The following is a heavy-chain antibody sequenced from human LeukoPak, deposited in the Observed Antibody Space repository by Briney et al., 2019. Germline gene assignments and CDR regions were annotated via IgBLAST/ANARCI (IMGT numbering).Heavy chain of an antibody. Sequence: PGRSLRLSCAASGFTFDDYAMHWVRQAPGKGLEWVSGISWNSGSIGYADSVKGRFTISRDNAKNSLYLQMNSLRAEDTALYYCAKGRAMVSSFDYWGQGTLVTVSS. CDR3: AKGRAMVSSFDY. CDR1: GFTFDDYA. V-gene: IGHV3-9*01. D-gene: IGHD5-18*01. J-gene: IGHJ4*02. CDR2: ISWNSGSI.